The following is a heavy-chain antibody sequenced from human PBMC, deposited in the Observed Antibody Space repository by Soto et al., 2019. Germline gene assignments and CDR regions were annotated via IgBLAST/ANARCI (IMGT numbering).Heavy chain of an antibody. J-gene: IGHJ4*02. CDR3: ASATVVAGTFDF. CDR1: GFAFRSYN. CDR2: ISSGSSNI. V-gene: IGHV3-21*01. D-gene: IGHD2-15*01. Sequence: EVQLVESGGGLVKPGGSLKLSCAGSGFAFRSYNMNWVRQPPGKGLEWVASISSGSSNIYYADSVKGRFTISRDNAKESLYMQMDSLRAEDSAVYYCASATVVAGTFDFWGQGTLLTVSS.